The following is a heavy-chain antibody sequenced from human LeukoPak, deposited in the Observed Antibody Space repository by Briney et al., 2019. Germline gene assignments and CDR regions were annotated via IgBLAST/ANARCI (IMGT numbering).Heavy chain of an antibody. Sequence: TGGSLRLSCAASGFTFDDYAIHWVRQAPGKGLEWVSGISGNSGSIGYADSVKGRFTISRDNAKNSLYLQMNSLRAEDTALYYCAKGQLYGGNSNWFDPWGQGTLVTVSS. CDR3: AKGQLYGGNSNWFDP. V-gene: IGHV3-9*01. J-gene: IGHJ5*02. CDR1: GFTFDDYA. CDR2: ISGNSGSI. D-gene: IGHD4-23*01.